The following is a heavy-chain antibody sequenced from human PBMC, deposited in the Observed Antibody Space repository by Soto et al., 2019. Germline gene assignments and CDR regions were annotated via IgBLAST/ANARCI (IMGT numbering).Heavy chain of an antibody. CDR2: IYHSGST. V-gene: IGHV4-30-2*01. D-gene: IGHD3-10*01. Sequence: QLQLQESGSGLVKPSQTLSLTCAVSGGSISSGGYSWRWIRQPPGKGLERIGYIYHSGSTYYNPSLKRRVTISVDRSTNQFSLKLSSVDAADSAVYYCARENNVLPGGYFDYWGQGTLVTVSS. J-gene: IGHJ4*02. CDR1: GGSISSGGYS. CDR3: ARENNVLPGGYFDY.